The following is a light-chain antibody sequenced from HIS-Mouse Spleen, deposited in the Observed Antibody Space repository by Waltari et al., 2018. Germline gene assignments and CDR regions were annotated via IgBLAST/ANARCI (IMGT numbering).Light chain of an antibody. Sequence: EIVLTQSPGTLSLSPGERATLPCRASQSVSSSYLAWYQQKPGQAPRLLIYGASSRATGIPDRSSGSGSGTDFTLTISRLEPEDFAVYSGQQYGSSPLTFGGGTK. CDR3: QQYGSSPLT. CDR1: QSVSSSY. CDR2: GAS. V-gene: IGKV3-20*01. J-gene: IGKJ4*01.